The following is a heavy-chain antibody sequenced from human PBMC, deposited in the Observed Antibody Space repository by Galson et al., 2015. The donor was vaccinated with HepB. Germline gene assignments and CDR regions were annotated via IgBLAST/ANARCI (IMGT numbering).Heavy chain of an antibody. CDR2: ISSNGGST. V-gene: IGHV3-64D*06. D-gene: IGHD2-21*02. Sequence: SLRLSCAASGFTFSSYAMHWVRQAPGKGLEYVSAISSNGGSTYYADSVKGRFTISRDNSKNTLYLQMSSPRAEDTAVYYCVKDRGVGVVTAPYYFDYWGQGTLVTVSS. J-gene: IGHJ4*02. CDR3: VKDRGVGVVTAPYYFDY. CDR1: GFTFSSYA.